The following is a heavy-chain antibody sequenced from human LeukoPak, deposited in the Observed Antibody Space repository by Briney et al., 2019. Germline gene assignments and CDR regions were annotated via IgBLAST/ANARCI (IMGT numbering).Heavy chain of an antibody. CDR1: GYTFTSNY. CDR2: IYPRDGST. J-gene: IGHJ4*02. CDR3: ARDQEAFDY. Sequence: ASVKVSCKASGYTFTSNYIHWVRQAPGQGLEWMGMIYPRDGSTSYAQKFQGRVTVTRDTSTSTVHMELSGLRSEDTAVYYCARDQEAFDYWGQGTLVTVSS. V-gene: IGHV1-46*01.